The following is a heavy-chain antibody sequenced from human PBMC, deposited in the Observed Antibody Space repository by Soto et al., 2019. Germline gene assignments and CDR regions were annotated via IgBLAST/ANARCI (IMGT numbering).Heavy chain of an antibody. J-gene: IGHJ4*02. D-gene: IGHD2-15*01. Sequence: SETLSLTCTVSGDSISTYDWSWIRQSPGKGLEWIGCIYHSGTTKYNPSLKSRVTISVDTSKNQFSLKLTSATAADTAVYFCARVVTATSHYFDYWGRGALVTVSS. CDR1: GDSISTYD. CDR3: ARVVTATSHYFDY. V-gene: IGHV4-59*01. CDR2: IYHSGTT.